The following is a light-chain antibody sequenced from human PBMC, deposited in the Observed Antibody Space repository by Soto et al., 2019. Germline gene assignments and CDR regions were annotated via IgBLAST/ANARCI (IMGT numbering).Light chain of an antibody. CDR2: AAS. CDR1: QGIRSA. V-gene: IGKV1-6*01. CDR3: LLDYAYFWA. Sequence: AIQETQSPSSLSASVGDRVTITCRTSQGIRSALGWYQQKPGKVPKLLIYAASTLQSGVPSRFSGSGSGRDFTLTISSLQPEDFATYYCLLDYAYFWAFGQGTKVEIK. J-gene: IGKJ1*01.